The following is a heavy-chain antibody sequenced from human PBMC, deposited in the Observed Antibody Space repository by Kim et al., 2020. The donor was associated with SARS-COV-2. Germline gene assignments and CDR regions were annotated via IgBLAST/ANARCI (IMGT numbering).Heavy chain of an antibody. CDR3: AGGSSWQHGDFDY. J-gene: IGHJ4*02. Sequence: NYDPSPERRVTISVETSKNQFSLKLSAVTAADTAVDYCAGGSSWQHGDFDYWGKGTLVTVSS. V-gene: IGHV4-59*09. D-gene: IGHD6-13*01.